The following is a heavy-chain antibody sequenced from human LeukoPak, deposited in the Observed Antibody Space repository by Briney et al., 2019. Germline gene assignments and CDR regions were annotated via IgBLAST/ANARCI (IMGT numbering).Heavy chain of an antibody. V-gene: IGHV4-59*08. D-gene: IGHD3-10*01. CDR2: IYNSGSN. CDR3: ATRGY. J-gene: IGHJ4*02. Sequence: SETLSLTCTVSGGSISSDYWQWIRQPPGKGLEWIGNIYNSGSNNYNPSLKSRVTISTDTSTNKFSLKLTSVTAADTAVYYCATRGYWGQGTLVTVCS. CDR1: GGSISSDY.